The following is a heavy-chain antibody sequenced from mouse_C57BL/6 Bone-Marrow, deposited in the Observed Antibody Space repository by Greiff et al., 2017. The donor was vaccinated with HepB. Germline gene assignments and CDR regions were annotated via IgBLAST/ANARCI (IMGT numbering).Heavy chain of an antibody. J-gene: IGHJ3*01. CDR3: ARALYYDYDGGFAY. V-gene: IGHV1-69*01. Sequence: QVQLQQPGAELVMPGASVKLSCKASGYTFTSYWMHWVKQRPGQGLEWIGEIDPSDSYTNYNQKFKGKSTLTVDKSSSTAYMQLSSPTSEDSAVYYCARALYYDYDGGFAYWGQGTLVTVSA. CDR2: IDPSDSYT. D-gene: IGHD2-4*01. CDR1: GYTFTSYW.